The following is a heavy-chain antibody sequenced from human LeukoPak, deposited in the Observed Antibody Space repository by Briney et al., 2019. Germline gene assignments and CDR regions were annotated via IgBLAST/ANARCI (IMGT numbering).Heavy chain of an antibody. CDR2: ISSSSSTI. CDR1: GFTSSSYS. Sequence: GGSLRLSCAASGFTSSSYSMNWVRQAPGKGLEWVSYISSSSSTIYYADSVKGRFTISRDNAKNSLYLQMNSLRAEDTAVYYCARARITMVRGPSASDYWGQGTLVTVSS. D-gene: IGHD3-10*01. J-gene: IGHJ4*02. CDR3: ARARITMVRGPSASDY. V-gene: IGHV3-48*04.